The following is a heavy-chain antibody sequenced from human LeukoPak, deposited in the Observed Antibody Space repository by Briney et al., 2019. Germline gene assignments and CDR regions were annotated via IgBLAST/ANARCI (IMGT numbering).Heavy chain of an antibody. Sequence: SETLSLTCTVSGGSISSSSYYWGWIRQPPGKGLEWIGSIYYSGSTYYNPSLKSRVTISVGTSKNQFSLKLSSVTAADTAVYYCARGGGSSMDVWGKGTTVTVSS. CDR1: GGSISSSSYY. D-gene: IGHD1-26*01. CDR3: ARGGGSSMDV. CDR2: IYYSGST. V-gene: IGHV4-39*07. J-gene: IGHJ6*04.